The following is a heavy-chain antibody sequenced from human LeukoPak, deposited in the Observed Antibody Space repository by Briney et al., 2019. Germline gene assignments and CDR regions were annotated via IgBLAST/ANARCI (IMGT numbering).Heavy chain of an antibody. CDR1: GYTFTSYA. CDR2: INAGNGNT. V-gene: IGHV1-3*01. D-gene: IGHD3-3*01. Sequence: ASVKVSCKASGYTFTSYAMHWVRQAPGQRLEWMGWINAGNGNTKYSQKFQGRVTITRDTSASTAYMELSSLRSEDTAVYYCARDPYFGVVGAPYYYMDVWGKGTTVTVSS. J-gene: IGHJ6*03. CDR3: ARDPYFGVVGAPYYYMDV.